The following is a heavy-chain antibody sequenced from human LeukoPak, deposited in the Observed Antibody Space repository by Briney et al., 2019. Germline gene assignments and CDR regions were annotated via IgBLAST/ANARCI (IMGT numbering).Heavy chain of an antibody. CDR3: AKRGVVIRVILVGFHKEAYYFDS. Sequence: GGSLRLSCADSGISLSNYGMSWVRRAPGKGLEWVAGISGRGGGSNYADSVKVRFTISRDHSKNTLYLQMNSLRAEDTAVYFCAKRGVVIRVILVGFHKEAYYFDSWGQGALVTVSS. CDR2: ISGRGGGS. J-gene: IGHJ4*02. CDR1: GISLSNYG. D-gene: IGHD3-22*01. V-gene: IGHV3-23*01.